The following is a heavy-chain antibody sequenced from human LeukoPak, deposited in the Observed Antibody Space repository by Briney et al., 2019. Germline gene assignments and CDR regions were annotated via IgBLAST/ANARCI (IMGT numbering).Heavy chain of an antibody. V-gene: IGHV4-39*07. CDR2: IYYSGST. Sequence: SETLSLTCTVSGGSISSSSYYWGWIRQPPGKGLEWIGSIYYSGSTYYNPSLKSRVTISVDTSKNQFSLKLSSVTAADTAVYYCARTSRDGYLSPVDYWGQGTLVTVSS. CDR1: GGSISSSSYY. D-gene: IGHD5-24*01. CDR3: ARTSRDGYLSPVDY. J-gene: IGHJ4*02.